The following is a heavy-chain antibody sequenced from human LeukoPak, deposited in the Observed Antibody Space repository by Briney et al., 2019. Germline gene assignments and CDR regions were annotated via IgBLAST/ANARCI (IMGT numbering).Heavy chain of an antibody. J-gene: IGHJ4*02. CDR3: ATNVTYSFDN. CDR1: AYSISSGYY. V-gene: IGHV4-38-2*01. D-gene: IGHD2-21*02. Sequence: KSSETLSLTCAVSAYSISSGYYWGWIRQPPGKGLEWIGSIHHGGSTYYNPSLESRITISIDRSKNQFSLKLNSVTAADSAVYYCATNVTYSFDNWGQGTLVTVSS. CDR2: IHHGGST.